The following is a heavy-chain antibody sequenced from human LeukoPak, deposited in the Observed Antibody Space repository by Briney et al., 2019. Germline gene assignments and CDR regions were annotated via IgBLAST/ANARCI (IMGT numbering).Heavy chain of an antibody. CDR1: GSSISRGYY. CDR2: RYHTGST. V-gene: IGHV4-38-2*01. CDR3: ARGESTVTLDY. Sequence: SETLSLTCAVSGSSISRGYYWGWIRQPPGEGLGWIGSRYHTGSTHYNPSLKSRVTISLDTSKNQFSLKLSSVTAADTAVYYCARGESTVTLDYWGQGTLVTVSS. J-gene: IGHJ4*02. D-gene: IGHD4-17*01.